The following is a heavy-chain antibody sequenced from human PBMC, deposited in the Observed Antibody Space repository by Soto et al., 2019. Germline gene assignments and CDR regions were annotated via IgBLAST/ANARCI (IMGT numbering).Heavy chain of an antibody. V-gene: IGHV4-4*02. Sequence: QVQLQESGPGLVKPSGTLSLTCAVSGGSISSSNWWSWVRQPPGKGLQWIGEIYHSGSTNYIRSLKSRVTISGDKSRNQFSLKLSSVTAADTAVYYCARRWGEGRVDYWGQGTLVTVSS. J-gene: IGHJ4*02. CDR2: IYHSGST. CDR1: GGSISSSNW. D-gene: IGHD3-10*01. CDR3: ARRWGEGRVDY.